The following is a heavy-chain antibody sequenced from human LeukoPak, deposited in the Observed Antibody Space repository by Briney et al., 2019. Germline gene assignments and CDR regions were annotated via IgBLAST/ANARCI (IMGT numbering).Heavy chain of an antibody. CDR2: INIKTGNP. V-gene: IGHV7-4-1*02. J-gene: IGHJ5*02. CDR3: ARGPIYCSSTSCQARFDP. CDR1: GYTFTIYA. D-gene: IGHD2-2*01. Sequence: ASLCVSPTPSGYTFTIYAMSWVRQTPRRGDERVGWINIKTGNPTYAQGFTGRFVFSLDTSVSAAYLQISSLKAEDTAVYYCARGPIYCSSTSCQARFDPWGQGTLVTVSS.